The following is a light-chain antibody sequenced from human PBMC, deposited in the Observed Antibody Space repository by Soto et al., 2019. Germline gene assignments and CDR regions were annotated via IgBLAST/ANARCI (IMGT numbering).Light chain of an antibody. J-gene: IGKJ1*01. Sequence: DIVLTQSPGTLSLSPGERATLSCRASQSVRSSYLAWYQQKPGQAPRILIYGASSRATGIPDRFSGSGSGTDFTLTISRLEPEDFAVYYCQKYGRLPRTFGQGTKVDIK. CDR3: QKYGRLPRT. CDR2: GAS. V-gene: IGKV3-20*01. CDR1: QSVRSSY.